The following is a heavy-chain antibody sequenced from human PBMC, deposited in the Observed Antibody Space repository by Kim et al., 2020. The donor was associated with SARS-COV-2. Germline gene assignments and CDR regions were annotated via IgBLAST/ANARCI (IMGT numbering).Heavy chain of an antibody. J-gene: IGHJ6*02. CDR2: IIPIFGTA. D-gene: IGHD5-12*01. V-gene: IGHV1-69*13. CDR1: EGTFSSYA. Sequence: SVKVSCKASEGTFSSYAISWVRQAPGQGLEWMGGIIPIFGTANYAQKFQGRVTMTADESTSTAYMELSSLRSEDTAVYYCAREGYSGYDYVYYGMDVWGQGTTVTVAS. CDR3: AREGYSGYDYVYYGMDV.